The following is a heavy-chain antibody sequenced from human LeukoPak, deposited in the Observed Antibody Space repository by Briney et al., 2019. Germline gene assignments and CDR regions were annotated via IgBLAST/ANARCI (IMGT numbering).Heavy chain of an antibody. CDR1: GYTFTGYY. D-gene: IGHD3-10*01. CDR3: ARDYYYGSGSYYDY. CDR2: INPNSGGT. Sequence: ASVKVSCKASGYTFTGYYMHWVRQAPGQGLEWMGWINPNSGGTNYAQKFQGRVTMTRDTSISTAYMELSRLRSDDTAVYYCARDYYYGSGSYYDYWGQGTLVTVSS. J-gene: IGHJ4*02. V-gene: IGHV1-2*02.